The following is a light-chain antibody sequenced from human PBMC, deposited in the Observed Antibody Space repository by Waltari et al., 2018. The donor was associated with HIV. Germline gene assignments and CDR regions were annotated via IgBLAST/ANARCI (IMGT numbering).Light chain of an antibody. CDR1: SSDIESNA. V-gene: IGLV1-44*01. CDR2: SNN. J-gene: IGLJ2*01. Sequence: QSVLTQPPSASETPGQRVAISFSASSSDIESNAVTCYQQLTGTAPKLLIYSNNQRPSGVPDRFSGATSGTSASLAISGLQSEDGADFYCAAWDDSLNGPHVVFGGGTKLTVL. CDR3: AAWDDSLNGPHVV.